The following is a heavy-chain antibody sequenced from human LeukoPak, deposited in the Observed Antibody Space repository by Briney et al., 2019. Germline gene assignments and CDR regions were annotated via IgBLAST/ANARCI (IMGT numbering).Heavy chain of an antibody. CDR2: ISSSGSTI. J-gene: IGHJ4*02. CDR1: GFTFSSYE. CDR3: AKRIQSAMATGY. D-gene: IGHD5-18*01. Sequence: PGGSLRLSCAASGFTFSSYETNWVRQAPGKGLEWVSCISSSGSTIYYADSVKGRFTISRDNAKNSLYLQMNSLRAEDTAVYYCAKRIQSAMATGYWGQGTLVTVSS. V-gene: IGHV3-48*03.